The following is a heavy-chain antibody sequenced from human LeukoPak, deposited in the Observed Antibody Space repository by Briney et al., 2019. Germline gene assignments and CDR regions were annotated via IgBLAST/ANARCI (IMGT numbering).Heavy chain of an antibody. CDR2: INPSGGST. V-gene: IGHV1-46*01. Sequence: ASVKVSCKASGYSFTSYDLNWVRQAPGQGLEWMGIINPSGGSTSYAQKFQGRVTMTRDTSTSTVYMELSSLRSEDTAVYYCARAPRRSDAFDIWGQGTMVTVSS. J-gene: IGHJ3*02. CDR3: ARAPRRSDAFDI. CDR1: GYSFTSYD.